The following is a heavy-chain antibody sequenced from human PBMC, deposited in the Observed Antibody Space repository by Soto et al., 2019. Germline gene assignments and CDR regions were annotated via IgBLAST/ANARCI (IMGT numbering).Heavy chain of an antibody. V-gene: IGHV1-18*01. CDR2: ISAYNGNT. D-gene: IGHD1-26*01. CDR1: GYTFTSYG. J-gene: IGHJ3*02. Sequence: QVQLVQSGAEVKKPGASVKVSCKASGYTFTSYGISWVRQAPGQGLEWMGWISAYNGNTNNAQKLQGRVTMTTDTTTSTADIALRGLRSDATAVYYCARGLGASYAFDIWGQGTMVTVSS. CDR3: ARGLGASYAFDI.